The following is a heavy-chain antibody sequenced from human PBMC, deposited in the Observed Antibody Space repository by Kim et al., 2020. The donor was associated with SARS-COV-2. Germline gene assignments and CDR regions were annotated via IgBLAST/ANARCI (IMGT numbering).Heavy chain of an antibody. CDR1: GFTFSTYA. Sequence: GGSLRLSCAASGFTFSTYAMSWVRQAPGKGPEWVSTVGGSGGDTYYADSVKGRFTISRDNSKNSLYLQMNSLRAEDTAVYYCAKRAERAFDYWGQGALVT. CDR3: AKRAERAFDY. V-gene: IGHV3-23*01. CDR2: VGGSGGDT. J-gene: IGHJ4*02.